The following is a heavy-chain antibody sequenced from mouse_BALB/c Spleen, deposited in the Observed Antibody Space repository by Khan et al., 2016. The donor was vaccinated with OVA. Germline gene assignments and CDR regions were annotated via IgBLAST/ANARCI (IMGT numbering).Heavy chain of an antibody. CDR1: GFTFSSYA. CDR2: INSGGSI. V-gene: IGHV5-6-5*01. CDR3: ARGHFYGFSYDYWYFDV. D-gene: IGHD1-1*01. J-gene: IGHJ1*01. Sequence: EVELVESGGGLVKPGGSLKLSCAASGFTFSSYAMSWVRQTPEKRLEWVASINSGGSIYYSDSMKGRFTISRDNARNILYLQMSSLRSEDTAMYXCARGHFYGFSYDYWYFDVWGAGTTVTVSS.